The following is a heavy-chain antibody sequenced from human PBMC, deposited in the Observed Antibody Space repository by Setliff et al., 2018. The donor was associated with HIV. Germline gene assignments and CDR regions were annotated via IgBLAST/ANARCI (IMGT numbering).Heavy chain of an antibody. D-gene: IGHD3-10*01. CDR2: VSYDGTT. Sequence: SETLSLTCTIFGDSISRSYYSWSWIRQSPGKGLHWIGTVSYDGTTYYNPTLDSRVSISVEASRIQFSLNLTSVTASDTAFYFCARHAFNGGWFGQVLLPYFDNLGRGILVTVSS. CDR3: ARHAFNGGWFGQVLLPYFDN. CDR1: GDSISRSYYS. V-gene: IGHV4-39*01. J-gene: IGHJ4*02.